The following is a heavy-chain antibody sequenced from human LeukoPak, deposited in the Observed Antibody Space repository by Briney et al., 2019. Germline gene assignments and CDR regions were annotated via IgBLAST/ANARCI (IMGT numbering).Heavy chain of an antibody. D-gene: IGHD2-15*01. CDR2: IYYSGST. V-gene: IGHV4-31*03. CDR1: GGSISSGGYY. CDR3: ARDCSGGSCYGYAFDI. Sequence: SETLSLTCTVSGGSISSGGYYWRWIRQHPGKGLEWVGYIYYSGSTYYHPSLKSRVTISVDTSKNQFSLKLSSVTAADTAVYYCARDCSGGSCYGYAFDIWGQGTMVTVSS. J-gene: IGHJ3*02.